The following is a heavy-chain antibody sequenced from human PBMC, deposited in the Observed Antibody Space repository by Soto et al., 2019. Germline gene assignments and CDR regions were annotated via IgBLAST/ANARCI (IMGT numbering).Heavy chain of an antibody. D-gene: IGHD3-3*01. CDR1: GGSISGFY. J-gene: IGHJ5*02. CDR3: ARVVRDSWSGFTTNNWRDP. CDR2: IHDNVST. V-gene: IGHV4-59*01. Sequence: SETLSLTCSVSGGSISGFYWTWIRQPPGKGLEWIGYIHDNVSTNYNPALESRVSISVDTSKNELSLKLSSVTAADTAMYYCARVVRDSWSGFTTNNWRDPWGKGNLVNVSS.